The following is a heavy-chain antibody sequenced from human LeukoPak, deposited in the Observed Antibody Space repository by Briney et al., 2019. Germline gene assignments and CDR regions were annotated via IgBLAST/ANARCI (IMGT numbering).Heavy chain of an antibody. CDR2: ISYDGSNK. J-gene: IGHJ6*02. Sequence: QSGRSLRLSCAASGFTFSSYGMHWVRQAPGKGLEWVAVISYDGSNKYYADSVKGRFTISRDNSKNTLCLQMNSLRAEDTAVYYCAKDMDYYDSSGYYWSRYYYYYGMDVWGQGTTVTVSS. V-gene: IGHV3-30*18. CDR3: AKDMDYYDSSGYYWSRYYYYYGMDV. D-gene: IGHD3-22*01. CDR1: GFTFSSYG.